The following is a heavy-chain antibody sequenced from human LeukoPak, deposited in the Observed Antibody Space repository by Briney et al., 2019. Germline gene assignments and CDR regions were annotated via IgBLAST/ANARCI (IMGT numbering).Heavy chain of an antibody. V-gene: IGHV1-8*01. CDR1: GYTFTSYD. Sequence: ASVKVSCKASGYTFTSYDINWVRQATGQGLEWMGWMNPNSGNTGYAQKFQGRVTMTRNTSMSTAYMELSSLRSEDTAIYYCASVPGAGVVVVATPAFDYWGQGTLVTVSS. CDR3: ASVPGAGVVVVATPAFDY. D-gene: IGHD2-15*01. CDR2: MNPNSGNT. J-gene: IGHJ4*02.